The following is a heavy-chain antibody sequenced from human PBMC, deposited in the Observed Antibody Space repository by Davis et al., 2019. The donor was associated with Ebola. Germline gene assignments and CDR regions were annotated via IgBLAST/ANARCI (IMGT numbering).Heavy chain of an antibody. CDR2: IYPGDSDT. V-gene: IGHV5-51*01. J-gene: IGHJ6*02. Sequence: PGGSLRLSCKGSGYNFASHWIGWVRQMPGKGLEWMGTIYPGDSDTRYSPSFQGQVTISADKSISTAYLQWSSLKASDTAMYYCARHEGSRNYYIGDFYYGMDVWGQGTTVTVSS. D-gene: IGHD3-10*01. CDR1: GYNFASHW. CDR3: ARHEGSRNYYIGDFYYGMDV.